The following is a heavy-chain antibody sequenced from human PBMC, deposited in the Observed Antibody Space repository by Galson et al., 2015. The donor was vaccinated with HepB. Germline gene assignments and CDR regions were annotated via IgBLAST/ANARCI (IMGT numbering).Heavy chain of an antibody. Sequence: SLRLSCAASGFNFGSFAMSGVRQVPGKGLEWVAGISGSGGSRSYADSVQGRFSISRDNSRNTLYLQMNSLRGEDTAIYYCAKGPESFVDYFDYWGQGNLVTVSS. V-gene: IGHV3-23*01. J-gene: IGHJ4*02. CDR3: AKGPESFVDYFDY. CDR1: GFNFGSFA. D-gene: IGHD2-21*01. CDR2: ISGSGGSR.